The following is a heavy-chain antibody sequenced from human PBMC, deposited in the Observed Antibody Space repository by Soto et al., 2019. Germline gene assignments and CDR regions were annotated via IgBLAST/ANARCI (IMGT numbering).Heavy chain of an antibody. D-gene: IGHD2-21*02. CDR3: AKDPGGGGNSPSADY. CDR1: GFTFSSYA. CDR2: ISSSSSYI. V-gene: IGHV3-21*01. Sequence: GGSLRLSCAASGFTFSSYAMHWVRQAPGKGLEWVSSISSSSSYIYYADSVKGRFTISRDNSKNTLYLQMNSLRAEDTAVYYCAKDPGGGGNSPSADYWGQGTLVTVSS. J-gene: IGHJ4*02.